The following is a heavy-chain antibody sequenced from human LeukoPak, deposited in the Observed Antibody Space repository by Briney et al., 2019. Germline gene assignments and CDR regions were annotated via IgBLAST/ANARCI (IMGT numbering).Heavy chain of an antibody. D-gene: IGHD2-15*01. Sequence: PRGSLRLSCLTSGFTFRSYGMHWVRQAPGKGLEWVAVIWYDGSNKYYADSVKGRFTVSRDDSKNTVYLQMNSLRAEDTAVYYCAREDCSGGFCSDYWGQGTLVTVSS. CDR3: AREDCSGGFCSDY. CDR1: GFTFRSYG. J-gene: IGHJ4*02. V-gene: IGHV3-33*01. CDR2: IWYDGSNK.